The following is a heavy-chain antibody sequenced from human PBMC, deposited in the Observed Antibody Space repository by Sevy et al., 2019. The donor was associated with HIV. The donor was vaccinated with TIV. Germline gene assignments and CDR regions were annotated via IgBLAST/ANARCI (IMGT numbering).Heavy chain of an antibody. Sequence: GGSLRLSCVTSGFTFRTSGMHWVRQSPGKGLEWVAVISYDEAHKNYANSGKGRFSISNDNSKNTLYLQLSSLRTEDTAVYYCAKDYSTGITMVRGAYRARGDYFDYWGQGTQVTVSS. D-gene: IGHD3-10*01. CDR1: GFTFRTSG. CDR3: AKDYSTGITMVRGAYRARGDYFDY. V-gene: IGHV3-30*18. J-gene: IGHJ4*02. CDR2: ISYDEAHK.